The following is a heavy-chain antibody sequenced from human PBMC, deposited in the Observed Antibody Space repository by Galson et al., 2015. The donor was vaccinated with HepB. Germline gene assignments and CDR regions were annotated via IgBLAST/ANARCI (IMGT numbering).Heavy chain of an antibody. CDR3: AKGYSSSWLGYFDS. V-gene: IGHV3-30*18. CDR2: ISSDGTFK. J-gene: IGHJ4*02. CDR1: GFTFSSYG. Sequence: SLRLSCAAAGFTFSSYGMHWVRQAPGKGLEWVAAISSDGTFKKYADSVRGRFTISRDNAKSTLYLQMYSLRTEDTAMYYCAKGYSSSWLGYFDSRGQGTLVSVSS. D-gene: IGHD6-13*01.